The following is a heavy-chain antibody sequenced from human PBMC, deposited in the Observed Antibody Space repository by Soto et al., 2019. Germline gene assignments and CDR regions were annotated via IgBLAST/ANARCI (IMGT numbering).Heavy chain of an antibody. CDR3: ERDNGYVAFEH. CDR2: IIPIFGTE. J-gene: IGHJ4*02. CDR1: GGTFGSYA. V-gene: IGHV1-69*12. D-gene: IGHD5-12*01. Sequence: QVQLVQAGAEVKKPGSSVKVSCEASGGTFGSYAVAWVRQAPGQGLEWMGGIIPIFGTERYAQKFQGRVLISADESTNTVYMELSRLTDGETAVYYCERDNGYVAFEHWGQGTQLTVSS.